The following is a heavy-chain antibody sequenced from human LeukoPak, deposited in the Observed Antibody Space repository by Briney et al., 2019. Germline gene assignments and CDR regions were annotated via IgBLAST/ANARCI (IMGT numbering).Heavy chain of an antibody. CDR2: IKGDGSEK. D-gene: IGHD1-26*01. CDR3: ASYRVSHGMDV. Sequence: GGSLRLSCAASGFIFSSHAMSWVRQAPGKGLEWVANIKGDGSEKYHGDSVTGRFTISRDNAKNSLHLQMNSLRAEDTAIYYCASYRVSHGMDVWGQGTTVTVSS. V-gene: IGHV3-7*01. CDR1: GFIFSSHA. J-gene: IGHJ6*02.